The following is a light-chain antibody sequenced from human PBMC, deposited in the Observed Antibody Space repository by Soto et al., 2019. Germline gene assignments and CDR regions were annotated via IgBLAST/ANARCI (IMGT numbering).Light chain of an antibody. Sequence: QSVLTQPPSVSGAPGQRVTISCTGSSSNIGAAYDVHWYQQVPGTAPKVLIYDNTKRPSGVPDRFSGSKADTSASLAITGLQAEDEAEYYCQSYDTSLSAYVFGSGTKLTVL. CDR1: SSNIGAAYD. J-gene: IGLJ1*01. CDR2: DNT. CDR3: QSYDTSLSAYV. V-gene: IGLV1-40*01.